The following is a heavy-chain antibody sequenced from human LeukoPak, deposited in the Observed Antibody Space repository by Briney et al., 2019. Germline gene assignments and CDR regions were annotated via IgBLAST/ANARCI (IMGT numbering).Heavy chain of an antibody. CDR1: GFTFNSYA. D-gene: IGHD1-26*01. CDR2: ISHDGSNK. CDR3: ARDVGRYYYYYGMDV. Sequence: GSLRLSCAASGFTFNSYAMHWVRQAPGKGLEWVAVISHDGSNKYYADSVKGRFTISRDNSKNTLYLQMNSLRAEDTAVYYCARDVGRYYYYYGMDVWGQGTTVTVSS. V-gene: IGHV3-30*04. J-gene: IGHJ6*02.